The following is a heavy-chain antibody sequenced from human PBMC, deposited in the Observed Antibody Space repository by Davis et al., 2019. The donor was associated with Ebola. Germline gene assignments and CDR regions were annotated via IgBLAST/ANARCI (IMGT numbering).Heavy chain of an antibody. CDR1: GFTFSSYW. CDR3: AKSVDIVVVPAAWGLGHYYYYGMDV. V-gene: IGHV3-7*03. D-gene: IGHD2-2*01. J-gene: IGHJ6*02. CDR2: IKQDGSEK. Sequence: GESLKISCAASGFTFSSYWMSWVRQAPGKGLEWVANIKQDGSEKYYVDSVKGRFTISRDNAKNSLYLQMNSLRAEDTAVYYCAKSVDIVVVPAAWGLGHYYYYGMDVWGQGTTVTVSS.